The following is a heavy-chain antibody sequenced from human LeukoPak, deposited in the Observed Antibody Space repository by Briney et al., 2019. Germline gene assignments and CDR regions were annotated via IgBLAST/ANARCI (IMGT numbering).Heavy chain of an antibody. CDR1: GYGFTSYY. V-gene: IGHV1-2*02. J-gene: IGHJ4*02. D-gene: IGHD3-10*01. CDR3: ARGRSDYYLDS. CDR2: IYPDSGGT. Sequence: ASVKVSCKAFGYGFTSYYIHWVRQAPGHGLEWMGWIYPDSGGTSYAQKFQGRATMTRDTSISTAYMGLSRLTSDDTAVYYCARGRSDYYLDSWGQGTLVTVSS.